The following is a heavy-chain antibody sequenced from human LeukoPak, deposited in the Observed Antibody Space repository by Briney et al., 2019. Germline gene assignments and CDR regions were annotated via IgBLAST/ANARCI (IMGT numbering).Heavy chain of an antibody. V-gene: IGHV3-48*03. D-gene: IGHD3-22*01. J-gene: IGHJ3*02. Sequence: GGSLRLSCAVSGFTFSYYEMNWVRQAPGKGLEWVSYISSSGSTIYYADSVKGRFTISRDNAKNSLYLQMNSLRAEDTAVYYCARESQSAYYFDSSGYEDAFDIWGQGTMVTVSS. CDR3: ARESQSAYYFDSSGYEDAFDI. CDR2: ISSSGSTI. CDR1: GFTFSYYE.